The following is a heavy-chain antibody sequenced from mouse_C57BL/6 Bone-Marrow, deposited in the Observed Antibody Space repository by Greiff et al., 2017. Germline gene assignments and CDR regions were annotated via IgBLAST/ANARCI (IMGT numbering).Heavy chain of an antibody. CDR1: GYTFTSYW. J-gene: IGHJ2*01. D-gene: IGHD2-4*01. Sequence: QVHVKQPGAELVKPGASVKLSCKASGYTFTSYWMQWVKQRPGQGLEWIGEIDPSDSYTNYNQKFKGKATLTVDTSSSTAYMQLSSLTSEDSAVYYCARGVDYDYFDYWGQGTTLTVSS. V-gene: IGHV1-50*01. CDR2: IDPSDSYT. CDR3: ARGVDYDYFDY.